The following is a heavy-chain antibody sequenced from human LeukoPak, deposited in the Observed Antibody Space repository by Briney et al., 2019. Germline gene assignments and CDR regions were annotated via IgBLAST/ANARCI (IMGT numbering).Heavy chain of an antibody. D-gene: IGHD6-13*01. CDR1: GGSISSSSYY. CDR3: ARVSSSSWYGVKYFDY. CDR2: IYYSGST. Sequence: SETLSLTCTVSGGSISSSSYYWGWIRQPPGKGLEWIANIYYSGSTYYNPSLKSRVTISVDTSKNQLSLKLSAVTAADTAVYYCARVSSSSWYGVKYFDYWGQGTLVTVSS. J-gene: IGHJ4*02. V-gene: IGHV4-39*02.